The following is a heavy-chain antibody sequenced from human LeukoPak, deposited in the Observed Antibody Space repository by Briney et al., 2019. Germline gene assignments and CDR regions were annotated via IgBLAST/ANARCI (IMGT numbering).Heavy chain of an antibody. CDR1: GYSFTSHW. CDR2: IDPSDSYT. Sequence: GESLKISCKGSGYSFTSHWISWVRQMPGKGLEWMGRIDPSDSYTNYSPSFQGHVTISADKSISTAYLQWSSLKASDTAMYYCARIRGNWFDPWGQGTLVTVSS. J-gene: IGHJ5*02. CDR3: ARIRGNWFDP. D-gene: IGHD3-10*01. V-gene: IGHV5-10-1*01.